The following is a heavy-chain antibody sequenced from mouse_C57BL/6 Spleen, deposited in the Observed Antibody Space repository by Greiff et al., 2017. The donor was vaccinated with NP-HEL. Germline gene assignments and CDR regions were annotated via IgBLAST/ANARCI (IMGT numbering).Heavy chain of an antibody. CDR3: ARSYYSNYDFAY. CDR1: GYTFTSYW. D-gene: IGHD2-5*01. Sequence: QVQLQQPGAELVKPGASVKLSCKASGYTFTSYWMHWVKQRPGQGLEWIGMINPNSGSTNYNEKFKSKARLTVDKSSSTAYMQLSSLTSEDSAVFYYARSYYSNYDFAYWGQGTLVTVSA. V-gene: IGHV1-64*01. CDR2: INPNSGST. J-gene: IGHJ3*01.